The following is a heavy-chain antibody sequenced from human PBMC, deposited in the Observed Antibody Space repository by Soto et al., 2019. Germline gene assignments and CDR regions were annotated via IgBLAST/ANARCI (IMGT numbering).Heavy chain of an antibody. CDR2: ISGSGGST. CDR3: ALVDTAMARLSYYYGMDV. V-gene: IGHV3-23*01. CDR1: GFTFRSYA. Sequence: GGSLRLSCAASGFTFRSYAMSWVRQAPGKGLEWVSAISGSGGSTYYADSVKGRFTISRDNSKNTLYLQMNSLRAEDTAVYYCALVDTAMARLSYYYGMDVWGQGTTVTVSS. J-gene: IGHJ6*02. D-gene: IGHD5-18*01.